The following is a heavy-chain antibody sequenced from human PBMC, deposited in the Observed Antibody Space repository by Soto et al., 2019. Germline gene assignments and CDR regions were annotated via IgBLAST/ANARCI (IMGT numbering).Heavy chain of an antibody. CDR2: LYYGRSA. CDR1: GDSISSYY. Sequence: QVQLQESGPGLVKPSETLSLTCAVSGDSISSYYCMWIRQPPGKGLESIGYLYYGRSANYNPSLKSGVTLSVDTSPNQCSLALSSMTAADTAVYYCALRSMAVVPEYWGQGTLVTVSS. J-gene: IGHJ4*02. CDR3: ALRSMAVVPEY. D-gene: IGHD3-22*01. V-gene: IGHV4-59*01.